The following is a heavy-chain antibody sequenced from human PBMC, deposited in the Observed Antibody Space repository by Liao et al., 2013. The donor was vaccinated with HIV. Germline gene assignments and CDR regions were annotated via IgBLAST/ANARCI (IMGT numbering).Heavy chain of an antibody. CDR3: ARGAWRGGAFQH. D-gene: IGHD2-21*01. V-gene: IGHV4-61*02. CDR2: IYTSGST. CDR1: GGSISSGSYY. J-gene: IGHJ1*01. Sequence: QVQLQESGPGLVKPSQTLSLTCTVSGGSISSGSYYWSWIRQPAGKGLEWIGRIYTSGSTNYNPSLKSRVTISVDTSKNQFSLKLSSVTAADTAVYYCARGAWRGGAFQHWGQGTLVTVSS.